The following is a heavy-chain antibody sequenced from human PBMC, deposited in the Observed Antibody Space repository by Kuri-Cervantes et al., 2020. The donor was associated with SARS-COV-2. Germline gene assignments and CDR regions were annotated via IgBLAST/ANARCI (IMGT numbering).Heavy chain of an antibody. CDR2: ISGSGGST. Sequence: GGSLRLSCAASGFTFSSYAMSWVRQAPGKGLEWVSAISGSGGSTYYADSVKGRFTISRDNAKNSLYLQMNSLRAEDTAVYYCARKRNNYDFWSGPIYYFDCWGQGTLVTVSS. CDR3: ARKRNNYDFWSGPIYYFDC. CDR1: GFTFSSYA. V-gene: IGHV3-23*01. J-gene: IGHJ4*02. D-gene: IGHD3-3*01.